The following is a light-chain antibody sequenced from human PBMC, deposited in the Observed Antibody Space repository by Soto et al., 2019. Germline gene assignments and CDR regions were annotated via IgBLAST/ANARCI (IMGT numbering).Light chain of an antibody. V-gene: IGKV1-5*03. J-gene: IGKJ1*01. CDR2: KAS. CDR3: QRYNSYSWT. Sequence: DIQMTQSPSTLSASVGDRVTITCRASQSISSWLAWYQQKPGKAPKLLIYKASSLQGGVPSRFSGSGSGTEFTLTISSLQPDDFATYYCQRYNSYSWTFGQGTKVEIK. CDR1: QSISSW.